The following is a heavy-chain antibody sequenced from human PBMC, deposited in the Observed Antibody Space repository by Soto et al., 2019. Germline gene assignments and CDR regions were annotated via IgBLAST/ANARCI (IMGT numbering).Heavy chain of an antibody. Sequence: SETLSLTCAVYGGSFSGYYWSWIRQPPGKGLEWIGEINHSGSTNYNPSLKSRVTISVDTSKNQFSLNLSSVTAADTAVYYCARVKVIVATYSYYYGMDVWGQGTTVTVSS. CDR1: GGSFSGYY. V-gene: IGHV4-34*01. CDR2: INHSGST. CDR3: ARVKVIVATYSYYYGMDV. J-gene: IGHJ6*02. D-gene: IGHD5-12*01.